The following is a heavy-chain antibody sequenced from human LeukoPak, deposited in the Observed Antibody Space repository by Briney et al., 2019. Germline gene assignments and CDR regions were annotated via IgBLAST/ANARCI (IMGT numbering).Heavy chain of an antibody. CDR2: VYRSGNT. CDR3: ARVKDFAYSFFDL. CDR1: GGSISQYY. Sequence: SETLSLTCTLSGGSISQYYWSWIRQPPGKGPEWIGYVYRSGNTNYNPSLKSRVTTSVDTSKNHFSLNLTSVTAADTAVYYCARVKDFAYSFFDLWSRGTLVTVSS. J-gene: IGHJ2*01. V-gene: IGHV4-59*01.